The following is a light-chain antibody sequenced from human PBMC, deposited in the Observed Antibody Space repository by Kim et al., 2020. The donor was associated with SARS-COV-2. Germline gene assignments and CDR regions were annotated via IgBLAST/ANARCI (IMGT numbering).Light chain of an antibody. J-gene: IGLJ2*01. V-gene: IGLV2-8*01. CDR3: SSYAASTYVI. Sequence: GQSVTISCTGASSDVGGYNSGSWYQQHPGKAPKLMIYEVIKRPSGVPDRFSGSKSGNTASLTVSGLQAEDEADYFCSSYAASTYVIFGGGTQLTVL. CDR2: EVI. CDR1: SSDVGGYNS.